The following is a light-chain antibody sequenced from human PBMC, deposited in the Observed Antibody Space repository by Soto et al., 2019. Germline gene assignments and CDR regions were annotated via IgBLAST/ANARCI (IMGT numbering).Light chain of an antibody. CDR1: TSDIGTNA. CDR2: TNN. V-gene: IGLV1-44*01. Sequence: QSVLTQPTSASGTPGQTVIVSCSGSTSDIGTNAVNWFQHLPGTAPKLLIYTNNQRPSGVPDRFSGSKSGTSASLAISGLQSEDEADYYCASWHDSFYVFGTGTKLTVL. CDR3: ASWHDSFYV. J-gene: IGLJ1*01.